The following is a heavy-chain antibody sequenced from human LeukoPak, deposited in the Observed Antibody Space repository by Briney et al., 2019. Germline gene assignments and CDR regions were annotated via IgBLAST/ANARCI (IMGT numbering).Heavy chain of an antibody. CDR1: GGSFSGYD. CDR3: ASNGGQIVGATRKFDY. J-gene: IGHJ4*02. V-gene: IGHV4-34*01. D-gene: IGHD1-26*01. Sequence: SETLSLTCAVYGGSFSGYDWSWIRQPPGKGLEWIGEINHSGSTKYNPYPKSRVTISADTPKHQFSPKLRSVTPADTAVYHCASNGGQIVGATRKFDYWGQGTLVTVSS. CDR2: INHSGST.